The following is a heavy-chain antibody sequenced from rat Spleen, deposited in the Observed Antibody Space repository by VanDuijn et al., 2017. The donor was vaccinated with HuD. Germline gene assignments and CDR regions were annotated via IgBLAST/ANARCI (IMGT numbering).Heavy chain of an antibody. CDR3: ARRGLFGPDY. V-gene: IGHV5-7*01. J-gene: IGHJ2*01. CDR2: ITYDGSST. CDR1: GFTFSDYN. D-gene: IGHD4-3*01. Sequence: EVQLVESGGGLVQPGRSLRLSCAASGFTFSDYNMAWVRQAPRKGLEWVAIITYDGSSTYYRDSVKGRFTISRDNAKSTLYLQMDSLRSEDTATYYCARRGLFGPDYWGQGVMVTVSS.